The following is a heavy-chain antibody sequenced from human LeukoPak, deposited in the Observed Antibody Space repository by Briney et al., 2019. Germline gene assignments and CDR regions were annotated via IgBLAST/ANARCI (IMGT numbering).Heavy chain of an antibody. J-gene: IGHJ4*02. CDR2: ISSSSSTI. V-gene: IGHV3-48*04. CDR1: GFTFSSYS. Sequence: QTGGSLRLSCAASGFTFSSYSMNWVRQAPGKGLEWVSYISSSSSTIYYADSVKGRFTISRDNAKNSLYLQMNSLRAEDTAVYYCARGRRERGSGWGASDYWGQGTLVTVSS. D-gene: IGHD6-19*01. CDR3: ARGRRERGSGWGASDY.